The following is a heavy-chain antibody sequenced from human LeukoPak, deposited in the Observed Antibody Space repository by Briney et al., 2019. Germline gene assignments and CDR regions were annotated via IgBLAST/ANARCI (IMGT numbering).Heavy chain of an antibody. J-gene: IGHJ4*02. CDR2: INHSGST. CDR1: GFTFSSYW. D-gene: IGHD3-3*01. CDR3: ARGLNDSWTGENY. Sequence: PGGSLRLSCAASGFTFSSYWMSWIRQPPGKGLEWIGEINHSGSTNYNPSLKSRVTISLDTSKSQFSLKVRYVTAADTAVYYCARGLNDSWTGENYWGQGTLVTVSS. V-gene: IGHV4-34*01.